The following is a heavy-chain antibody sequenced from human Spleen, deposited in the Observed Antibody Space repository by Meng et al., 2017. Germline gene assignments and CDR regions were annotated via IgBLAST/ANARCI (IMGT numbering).Heavy chain of an antibody. V-gene: IGHV5-51*01. CDR1: GYSFASYW. J-gene: IGHJ6*02. CDR3: ARLGGYNSYYYAMDV. D-gene: IGHD5-24*01. CDR2: IYPGDSDT. Sequence: GESLKISCKGSGYSFASYWIAWVRQMPGRGLEWMGIIYPGDSDTRYSPSFQGQVTISADKSINTAYLQLSSLKASDTAMYYCARLGGYNSYYYAMDVWGQGTTVTVSS.